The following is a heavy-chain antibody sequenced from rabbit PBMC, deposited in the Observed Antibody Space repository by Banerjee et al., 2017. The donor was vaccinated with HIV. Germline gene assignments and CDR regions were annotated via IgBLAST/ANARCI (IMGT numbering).Heavy chain of an antibody. Sequence: QEQLEESGGDLVKPGGTLTLTCTASGFDFSSNAMCWVRQAPGKGLEWIACINSNTGNTVYATWAKGRFTISRTSSTTVALQMTSLTAADTATYFCARRGSDWADDLWGQGTLVTV. D-gene: IGHD4-1*01. V-gene: IGHV1S45*01. CDR1: GFDFSSNA. CDR2: INSNTGNT. J-gene: IGHJ3*01. CDR3: ARRGSDWADDL.